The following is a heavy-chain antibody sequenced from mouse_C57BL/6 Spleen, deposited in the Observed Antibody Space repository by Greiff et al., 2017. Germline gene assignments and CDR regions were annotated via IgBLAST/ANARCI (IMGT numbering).Heavy chain of an antibody. V-gene: IGHV5-4*01. D-gene: IGHD1-1*01. J-gene: IGHJ2*01. CDR2: ISDGGSYT. Sequence: EVQVVESGGGLVKPGGSLKLSCAASGFTFSSYAMSWVRQTPEKRLEWVATISDGGSYTYYPDNVKGRFTISRDNAKNNLYLQMSHLKSEDTAMYYCARDSYGSSYPHFDYWGQGTTLTVSS. CDR3: ARDSYGSSYPHFDY. CDR1: GFTFSSYA.